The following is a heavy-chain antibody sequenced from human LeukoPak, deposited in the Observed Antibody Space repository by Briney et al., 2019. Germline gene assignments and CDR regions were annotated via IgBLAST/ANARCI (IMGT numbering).Heavy chain of an antibody. J-gene: IGHJ4*02. CDR3: AKPPGPSSNWYWEFES. Sequence: QPGGSLRLSCAASGFDYSNYVMTWVRQAPGKGLEWVAGITDSGGITYYSDSVKGQFTISRDNSRNTLYLQMNSLRAEDTALYYCAKPPGPSSNWYWEFESWGQGTMITVSS. V-gene: IGHV3-23*01. D-gene: IGHD6-13*01. CDR1: GFDYSNYV. CDR2: ITDSGGIT.